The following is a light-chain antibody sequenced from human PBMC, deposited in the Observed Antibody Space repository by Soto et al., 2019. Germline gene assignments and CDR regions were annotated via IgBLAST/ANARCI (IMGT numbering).Light chain of an antibody. CDR1: SSDVGGYNY. Sequence: QSALTQPRSVSGSPGQSVTISCTGTSSDVGGYNYVSWYQQHPGKAPKLMIYDVSKWPSGVPDRFSGSKSGNTASLTISGLQAEDEADYYCCSYAGSLVVFGGGTKLTVL. CDR3: CSYAGSLVV. V-gene: IGLV2-11*01. J-gene: IGLJ2*01. CDR2: DVS.